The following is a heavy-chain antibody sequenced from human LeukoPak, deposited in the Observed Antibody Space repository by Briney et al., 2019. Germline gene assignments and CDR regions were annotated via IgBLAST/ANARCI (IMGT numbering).Heavy chain of an antibody. D-gene: IGHD2-2*01. CDR3: SRGISTSPYGMDV. V-gene: IGHV6-1*01. Sequence: SQTLSLTCAISGDSVSSNSAAWNWIRQSPSRGLEWLGRTYYRSRWYNDYAVSVQSRITINADTSKNQFSLQLNSVTPEVTAVYYCSRGISTSPYGMDVWGKGTTVTVSS. J-gene: IGHJ6*04. CDR1: GDSVSSNSAA. CDR2: TYYRSRWYN.